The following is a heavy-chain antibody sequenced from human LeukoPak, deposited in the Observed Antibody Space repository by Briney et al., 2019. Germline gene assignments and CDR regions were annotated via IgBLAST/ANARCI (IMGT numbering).Heavy chain of an antibody. CDR1: GFTFSSYA. D-gene: IGHD5-24*01. CDR3: ARETGMKEMATITASYFDY. J-gene: IGHJ4*02. Sequence: GGSLRLSCAASGFTFSSYAMHWVRQAPGKELEWVAVISYDGSNKYYADSVKGRFTISRDNSKNTLYLQMNSLRAEDTAVYYCARETGMKEMATITASYFDYWGQGTLVTVSS. CDR2: ISYDGSNK. V-gene: IGHV3-30*04.